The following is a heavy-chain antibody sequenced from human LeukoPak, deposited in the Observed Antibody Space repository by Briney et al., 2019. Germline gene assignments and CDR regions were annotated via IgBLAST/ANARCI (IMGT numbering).Heavy chain of an antibody. CDR3: ARFKVTVTSIP. D-gene: IGHD4-11*01. Sequence: PGGSLRLSCAASGFTFSDYWMHRVRQAPGKGLVWVSRINPDGSSASYADSVKGRFTISRDNAKNTLYLQMNSLRAEDTAVYYCARFKVTVTSIPWGQGTLVTVSS. J-gene: IGHJ5*02. V-gene: IGHV3-74*01. CDR1: GFTFSDYW. CDR2: INPDGSSA.